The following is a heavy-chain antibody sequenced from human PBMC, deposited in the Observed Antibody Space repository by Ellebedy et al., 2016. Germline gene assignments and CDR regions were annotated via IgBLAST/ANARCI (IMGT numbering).Heavy chain of an antibody. CDR2: ISAYNGNT. V-gene: IGHV1-18*01. Sequence: ASVKVSCXASGYTFTSYGISWVRQAPGQGLEWMGWISAYNGNTNYAQKLQGRVTMTTDTSTSTAYMELRSLRSDDTAVYYYARDQSADIVVVPAAIGYYGMDVWGQGTTVTVSS. D-gene: IGHD2-2*01. J-gene: IGHJ6*02. CDR1: GYTFTSYG. CDR3: ARDQSADIVVVPAAIGYYGMDV.